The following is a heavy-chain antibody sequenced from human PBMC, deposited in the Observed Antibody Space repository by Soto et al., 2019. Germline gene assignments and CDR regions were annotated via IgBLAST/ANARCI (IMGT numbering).Heavy chain of an antibody. D-gene: IGHD5-18*01. CDR1: GGCFSGYY. Sequence: SETLSLTCAVYGGCFSGYYWSWIRQPPGKGLEWIGEINHSGSTNYNPSLKSRVTISVDTSKNQFSLKLSSVTAADTAVYYCASGPPWIQLWSRNYGTDVWGEGTRVTGSS. J-gene: IGHJ6*04. V-gene: IGHV4-34*01. CDR3: ASGPPWIQLWSRNYGTDV. CDR2: INHSGST.